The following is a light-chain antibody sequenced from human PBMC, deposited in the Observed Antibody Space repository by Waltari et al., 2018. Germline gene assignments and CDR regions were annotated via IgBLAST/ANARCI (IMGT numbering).Light chain of an antibody. CDR1: SSDVGGYGY. J-gene: IGLJ2*01. CDR3: SSYTTGSTLVV. Sequence: QSALTQPASVSRSPGQSSTIPCTGTSSDVGGYGYVSLYQQHPGKDPKLMIYDFSIRPSGVSNRFSGSKSGNTAALTISGLQAEDEADDYCSSYTTGSTLVVFGGGTKLTVL. V-gene: IGLV2-14*03. CDR2: DFS.